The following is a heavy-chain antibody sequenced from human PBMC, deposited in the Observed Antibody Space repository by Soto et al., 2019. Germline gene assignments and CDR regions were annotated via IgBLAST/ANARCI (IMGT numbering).Heavy chain of an antibody. CDR1: GGSISSGGYY. J-gene: IGHJ4*02. D-gene: IGHD3-22*01. V-gene: IGHV4-31*03. Sequence: SETLSLTCTVSGGSISSGGYYWSWIRQHPGKGLEWIGYIYYSGSTYYNPSLKSRVTISVDTSKNQFSLKLSSVTAADTAVYYCARGVEWKYDSSGLFFDYWGQGTLVTVSS. CDR2: IYYSGST. CDR3: ARGVEWKYDSSGLFFDY.